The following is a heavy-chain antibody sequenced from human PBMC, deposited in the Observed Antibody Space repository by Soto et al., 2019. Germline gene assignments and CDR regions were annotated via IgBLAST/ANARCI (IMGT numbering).Heavy chain of an antibody. CDR3: ARISGGPIR. CDR1: GGSISCFY. Sequence: SETLSLTCTVSGGSISCFYWNWFRQPAGKGLEWIGRIHTGGTTNYKPSLRSRVTMSVDTFKNQFSLKLTSVTAADTAVYYCARISGGPIRWGQGTLVTVSS. CDR2: IHTGGTT. J-gene: IGHJ4*02. V-gene: IGHV4-4*07.